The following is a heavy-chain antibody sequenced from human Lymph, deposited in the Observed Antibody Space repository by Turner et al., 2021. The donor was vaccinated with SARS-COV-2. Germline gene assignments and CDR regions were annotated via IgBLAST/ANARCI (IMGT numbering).Heavy chain of an antibody. D-gene: IGHD2-8*01. Sequence: QVQLQESGPGLVKPSQTLSRTCTVSGGSISSGDYYWGWIRQPPGKGLEWIGYIYYSGSTFNNPSLKSRVTISVDTSKTQFSLKLSSVTAADTAVYYCARVVVLRRAYFDYWGQGTLVTVSS. CDR1: GGSISSGDYY. V-gene: IGHV4-30-4*01. CDR2: IYYSGST. J-gene: IGHJ4*02. CDR3: ARVVVLRRAYFDY.